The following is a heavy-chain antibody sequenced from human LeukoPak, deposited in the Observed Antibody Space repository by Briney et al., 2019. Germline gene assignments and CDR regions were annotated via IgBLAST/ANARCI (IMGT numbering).Heavy chain of an antibody. CDR3: ARALLHENSSGCDY. Sequence: SETLSLTCTVSGGSISSNTYYWSWIRQPAVRGLEWIGRIYTSGSTNYSPSLKSRVTISVDTSKNQFSMKLNSVTAADTAVYYCARALLHENSSGCDYWGPGTLVTVSS. CDR1: GGSISSNTYY. J-gene: IGHJ4*02. V-gene: IGHV4-61*02. D-gene: IGHD6-19*01. CDR2: IYTSGST.